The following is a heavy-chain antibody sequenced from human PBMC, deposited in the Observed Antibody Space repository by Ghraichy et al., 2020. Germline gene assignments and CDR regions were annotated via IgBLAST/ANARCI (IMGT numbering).Heavy chain of an antibody. D-gene: IGHD1/OR15-1a*01. Sequence: SQTLSLTCTVSGGSISSSSYYWGWIRQPPGKGLEWIGSIYYSGSTYYNPSLKSRVTISVDTSKNQFSLKLSSVTAADTAVYYCARQNRTPVFFYYGMDVWGQGTTVTVSS. V-gene: IGHV4-39*01. CDR3: ARQNRTPVFFYYGMDV. CDR2: IYYSGST. CDR1: GGSISSSSYY. J-gene: IGHJ6*02.